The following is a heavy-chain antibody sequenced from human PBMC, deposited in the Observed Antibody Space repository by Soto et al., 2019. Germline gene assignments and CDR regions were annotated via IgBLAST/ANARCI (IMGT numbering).Heavy chain of an antibody. CDR2: IHHTGST. D-gene: IGHD3-22*01. J-gene: IGHJ4*02. V-gene: IGHV4-59*01. CDR1: GGYIGSYD. CDR3: ARSLDSSGFYFSNC. Sequence: WEATPRTCTVCGGYIGSYDWRWIRQSPGKGLELIGYIHHTGSTNYNPSLKSRVTMSLDTSRNQFSLKLYSVTAADTAVYYCARSLDSSGFYFSNCWGQGTLVTVYS.